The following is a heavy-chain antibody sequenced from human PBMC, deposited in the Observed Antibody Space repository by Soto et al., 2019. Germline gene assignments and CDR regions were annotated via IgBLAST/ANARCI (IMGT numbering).Heavy chain of an antibody. J-gene: IGHJ6*02. CDR3: ARDLWVEPELYYYGMDV. D-gene: IGHD1-1*01. CDR2: IYHSGST. Sequence: SETLSLTCAVSGYSIISGYYWGWIRQPPGKGLEWIGSIYHSGSTYYNPSLKSRVTMSVDTSKNQFSLRLRSVTAADTAVYYCARDLWVEPELYYYGMDVWGQGTTVTVSS. CDR1: GYSIISGYY. V-gene: IGHV4-38-2*02.